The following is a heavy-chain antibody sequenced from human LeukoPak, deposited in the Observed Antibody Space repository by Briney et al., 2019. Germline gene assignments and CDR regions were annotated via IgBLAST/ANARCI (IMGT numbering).Heavy chain of an antibody. J-gene: IGHJ4*02. CDR1: GFTFSSYS. D-gene: IGHD6-19*01. CDR3: ARDNIAVAGVTDY. CDR2: ISSSSSYI. Sequence: GGSLRLSCAASGFTFSSYSMNWVRQAPGKGLEWVSSISSSSSYIYYADSVKGRFTISRDKAKNSLYLQMNSLRAEDTAVYYCARDNIAVAGVTDYWGQGTLVTVSS. V-gene: IGHV3-21*01.